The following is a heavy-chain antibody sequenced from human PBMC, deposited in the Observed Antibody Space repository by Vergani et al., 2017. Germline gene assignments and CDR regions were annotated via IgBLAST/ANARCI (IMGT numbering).Heavy chain of an antibody. J-gene: IGHJ4*02. V-gene: IGHV4-39*01. Sequence: QLQLQESGPGLVKPSETLSLTCTVSGGSISSSSYYWGWIRQPPGKGLEWIGSIYYSGSTYYNPSLKSRVTISVDTSKNQFSLKLSSVTAADTAVYYCARHTSPRGGGCFDYWGQGTLVTVSS. CDR1: GGSISSSSYY. CDR3: ARHTSPRGGGCFDY. CDR2: IYYSGST. D-gene: IGHD2-15*01.